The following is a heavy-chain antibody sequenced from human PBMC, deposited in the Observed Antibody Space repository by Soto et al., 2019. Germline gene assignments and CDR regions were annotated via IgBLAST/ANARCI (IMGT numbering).Heavy chain of an antibody. J-gene: IGHJ3*01. CDR2: ISGSADGT. CDR3: AKDTVGGYSFWSGYYSDGLDV. Sequence: EVQLVESGGGLVQPGGSLRLSCVGSGFTFDSYAISWVRQAPGERLQWIAAISGSADGTDYAHSVRGRFTISRDNAKKTVHLQMDSLRVEDTAVYFCAKDTVGGYSFWSGYYSDGLDVWGQGTLVTVS. V-gene: IGHV3-23*04. CDR1: GFTFDSYA. D-gene: IGHD3-3*01.